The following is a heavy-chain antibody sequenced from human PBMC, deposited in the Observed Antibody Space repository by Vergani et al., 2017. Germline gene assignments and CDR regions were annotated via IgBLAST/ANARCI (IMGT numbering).Heavy chain of an antibody. J-gene: IGHJ6*02. CDR2: IYYSGST. CDR1: GGSISSYY. V-gene: IGHV4-59*01. Sequence: QVQLQESGPGLVKPSETLSLTCTVSGGSISSYYWSWIRQPPGKGLEWIGYIYYSGSTNYNPSLKSRVTISVDTSKNQFSLKLGSVTAADTAVYYCARNMVRGVRYYGMDVWGQGTTVTVSS. CDR3: ARNMVRGVRYYGMDV. D-gene: IGHD3-10*01.